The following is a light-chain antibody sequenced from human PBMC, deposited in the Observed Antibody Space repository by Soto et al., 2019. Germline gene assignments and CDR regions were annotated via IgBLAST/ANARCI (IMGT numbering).Light chain of an antibody. V-gene: IGKV3-15*01. Sequence: EVVPMQSPATLSVSPGERATLSCRASQSVNNNLAWYQQKPGQTPRLLIFGVSTRAPGIPARFSGSGSGTQFTLTIGSLQSEDFAVYYCQQYNNWPPWTFGQGTKVAIK. CDR3: QQYNNWPPWT. J-gene: IGKJ1*01. CDR1: QSVNNN. CDR2: GVS.